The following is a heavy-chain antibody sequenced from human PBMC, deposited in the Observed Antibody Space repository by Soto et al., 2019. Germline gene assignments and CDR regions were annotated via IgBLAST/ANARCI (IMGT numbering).Heavy chain of an antibody. CDR1: GGSISSSSYY. D-gene: IGHD1-26*01. V-gene: IGHV4-39*01. Sequence: QLQLQESGPGLVKPSETLSLTCTVSGGSISSSSYYWGWIRQPPGKGLKWIGSIYYSGSTYYNPPLRSRDTIPVDTSKNQFSLKLSSVTAADTAVYYCARSIQGVVGATSQFDYWGQGTLVTVSS. CDR2: IYYSGST. J-gene: IGHJ4*02. CDR3: ARSIQGVVGATSQFDY.